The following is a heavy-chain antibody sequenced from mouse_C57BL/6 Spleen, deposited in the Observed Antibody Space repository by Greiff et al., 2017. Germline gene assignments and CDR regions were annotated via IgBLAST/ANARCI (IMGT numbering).Heavy chain of an antibody. J-gene: IGHJ1*03. D-gene: IGHD2-1*01. CDR1: GFTFSDYG. V-gene: IGHV5-17*01. CDR2: ISSGSSTI. Sequence: EVKVVESGGGLVKPGGSLKLSCAASGFTFSDYGMHWVRQAPEKGLEWVAYISSGSSTIYYADTVKGRFTISRDNAKNTLFLQMTSLRSEDTAMYYCARHGNYDWYFDVWGTGTTVTVSS. CDR3: ARHGNYDWYFDV.